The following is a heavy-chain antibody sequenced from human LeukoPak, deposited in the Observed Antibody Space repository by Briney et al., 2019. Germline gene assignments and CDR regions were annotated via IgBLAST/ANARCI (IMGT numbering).Heavy chain of an antibody. D-gene: IGHD3-22*01. CDR3: AREYYSDSSGSDY. V-gene: IGHV3-66*01. J-gene: IGHJ4*02. Sequence: GGSLRLSCAASGFTVSSNYMSWVRQAPGKGLAWVSVIYGGGTTYYADSVKGRFTISRDNSKNTLYLQMNSLRAEDTAVYYCAREYYSDSSGSDYWGQGTLVTVSS. CDR2: IYGGGTT. CDR1: GFTVSSNY.